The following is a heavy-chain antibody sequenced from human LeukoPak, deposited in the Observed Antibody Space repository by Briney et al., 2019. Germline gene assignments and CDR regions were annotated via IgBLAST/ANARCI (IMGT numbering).Heavy chain of an antibody. CDR2: ISGSGGSI. CDR3: ARDRCSGGSCYSFHAFDI. D-gene: IGHD2-15*01. Sequence: GGPLRLSCAASGFTFSSYAMSWVRQAPGKGLEWVSSISGSGGSIYYADSVKGRFTISRDNAKNSLYLQMNSLRAEDTAVYYCARDRCSGGSCYSFHAFDIWGQGTMVTVSS. V-gene: IGHV3-23*01. CDR1: GFTFSSYA. J-gene: IGHJ3*02.